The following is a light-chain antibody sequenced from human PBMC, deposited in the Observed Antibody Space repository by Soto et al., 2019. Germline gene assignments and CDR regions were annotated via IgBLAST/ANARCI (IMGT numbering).Light chain of an antibody. V-gene: IGKV3D-15*01. CDR1: ESVSIS. CDR3: QQYHVWPKWT. CDR2: GAS. Sequence: EVVLTQSPATLSVSPWEGATLSCRASESVSISLAWYQHKPGQPPRLLIRGASTRASGVPPRFSGSGSGTDFSLTISSLQSEDYAVYFCQQYHVWPKWTFGQGTKVDIK. J-gene: IGKJ1*01.